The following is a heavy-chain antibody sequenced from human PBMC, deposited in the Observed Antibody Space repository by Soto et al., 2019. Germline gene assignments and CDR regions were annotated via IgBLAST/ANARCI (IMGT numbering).Heavy chain of an antibody. CDR3: AKEGSYMGGAFDI. J-gene: IGHJ3*02. CDR1: GISFSTYA. D-gene: IGHD3-16*01. CDR2: ISGSGGHT. V-gene: IGHV3-23*01. Sequence: GGSLRLSCTPSGISFSTYAMSWVRQAPGKGLEWVSGISGSGGHTYYADSVKGRFTISRDSSKNTLYLQMNSLRAEDTAVYYCAKEGSYMGGAFDIWGPGTMVTVS.